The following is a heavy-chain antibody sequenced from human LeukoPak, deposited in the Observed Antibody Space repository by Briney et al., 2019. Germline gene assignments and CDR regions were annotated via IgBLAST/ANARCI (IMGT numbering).Heavy chain of an antibody. Sequence: GGSLRLSCAASGFSFSSTWMHWVRQAPGKGLEWVSGISWNSGSIGYADSVKGRFTISRDNAKNSLYLQMDSLRAEDTALYYCAKDGASSGWYPYYYYMDVWGKGTTVTISS. CDR2: ISWNSGSI. CDR1: GFSFSSTW. V-gene: IGHV3-9*01. J-gene: IGHJ6*03. D-gene: IGHD6-19*01. CDR3: AKDGASSGWYPYYYYMDV.